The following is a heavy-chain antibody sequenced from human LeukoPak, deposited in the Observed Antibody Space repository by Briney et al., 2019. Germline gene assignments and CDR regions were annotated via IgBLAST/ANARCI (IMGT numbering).Heavy chain of an antibody. V-gene: IGHV4-34*01. J-gene: IGHJ6*02. CDR2: INHSGST. CDR1: GGSISSYY. CDR3: ARAAPVYDFWSGYRMDV. D-gene: IGHD3-3*01. Sequence: SETLSLTCTVSGGSISSYYWSWIRQPPGKGLEWIGEINHSGSTNYNPSLKSRVTISVDTSKNQFSLKLSSVTAADTAVYYCARAAPVYDFWSGYRMDVWGQGTTVTVSS.